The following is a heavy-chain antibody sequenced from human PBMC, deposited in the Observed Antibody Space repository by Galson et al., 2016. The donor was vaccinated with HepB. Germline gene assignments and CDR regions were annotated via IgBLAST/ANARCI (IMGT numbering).Heavy chain of an antibody. V-gene: IGHV1-69*13. D-gene: IGHD2-15*01. CDR1: GGTFSSYT. Sequence: SVKVSCKASGGTFSSYTITWVRQAPGQGLEWMGGLIPIFGTPNYAQKFQDRITITAEESANTAYMELSSLKTDDTAVYYCARDRGRYLDSWGQGTLVTVSS. J-gene: IGHJ4*02. CDR3: ARDRGRYLDS. CDR2: LIPIFGTP.